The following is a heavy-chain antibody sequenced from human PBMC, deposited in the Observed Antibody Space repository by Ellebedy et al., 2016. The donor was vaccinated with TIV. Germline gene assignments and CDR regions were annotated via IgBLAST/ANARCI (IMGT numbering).Heavy chain of an antibody. V-gene: IGHV7-4-1*02. CDR2: INMNTGNP. CDR1: GYSFTGYP. Sequence: ALVKVSCKASGYSFTGYPMNWVRQAPGQGLEWLGWINMNTGNPTYAQGFAGRFDFSLDTSVSTAYLQISGLKAEDTAVYYCARDSRYNWNDWDYYHMDVWGKGTTVAVSS. D-gene: IGHD1-1*01. J-gene: IGHJ6*03. CDR3: ARDSRYNWNDWDYYHMDV.